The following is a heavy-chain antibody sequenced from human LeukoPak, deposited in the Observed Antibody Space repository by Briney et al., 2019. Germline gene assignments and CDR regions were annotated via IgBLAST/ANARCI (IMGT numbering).Heavy chain of an antibody. Sequence: SETLSLTCTVSGGSISSSSYYWGWIRQPPGKGLEWIGSIYYSGNTYYNPSLKSRVTISVDTSKNQFSLKLSSVTAADTAVYYCARINHPRWYYFDYWGQGTLVTVSS. CDR3: ARINHPRWYYFDY. V-gene: IGHV4-39*01. CDR1: GGSISSSSYY. CDR2: IYYSGNT. J-gene: IGHJ4*02. D-gene: IGHD1-14*01.